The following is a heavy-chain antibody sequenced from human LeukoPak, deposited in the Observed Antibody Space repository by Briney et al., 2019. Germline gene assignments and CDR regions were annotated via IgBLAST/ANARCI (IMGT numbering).Heavy chain of an antibody. J-gene: IGHJ4*02. V-gene: IGHV3-30*04. Sequence: PGGSLRLSCAASGFTFSSYAMHWVRQAPGKGLEWVAVISYDGSNKYYADSVKGRFTISRDNSKNTLYLQMNSLRAEDTAVYYCARDGTGLDYWGRGTLVTVSS. CDR3: ARDGTGLDY. CDR2: ISYDGSNK. D-gene: IGHD6-13*01. CDR1: GFTFSSYA.